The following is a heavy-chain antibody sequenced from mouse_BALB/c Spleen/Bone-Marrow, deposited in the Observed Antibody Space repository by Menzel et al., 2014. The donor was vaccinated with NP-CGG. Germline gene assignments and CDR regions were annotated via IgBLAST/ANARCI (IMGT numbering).Heavy chain of an antibody. J-gene: IGHJ4*01. CDR2: INPGSGGT. D-gene: IGHD2-4*01. CDR3: AREGDYDEGYAMDY. Sequence: QVQLKESGAELVRPGTSVKVSCKASGYAFTNYLIEWVKQRPGQGLEWIGVINPGSGGTNYNEKFKGKATLTADKSSSTGYMQISSLTSDDSAVYFCAREGDYDEGYAMDYWGQGTSVTVSS. V-gene: IGHV1-54*01. CDR1: GYAFTNYL.